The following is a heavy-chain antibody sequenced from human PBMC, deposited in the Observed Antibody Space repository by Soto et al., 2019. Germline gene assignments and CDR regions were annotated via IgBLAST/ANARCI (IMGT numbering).Heavy chain of an antibody. CDR3: ARETTDHDAFDI. V-gene: IGHV1-69*13. CDR1: GGTFSSYA. Sequence: ASVKVSCKASGGTFSSYAISWVRQAPGQGLEWMGGIIPIFGTANYAQKFQGRVTITADESTSTAYMELSSLGSEDTAVYYCARETTDHDAFDIWGQGTMVTVSS. J-gene: IGHJ3*02. CDR2: IIPIFGTA.